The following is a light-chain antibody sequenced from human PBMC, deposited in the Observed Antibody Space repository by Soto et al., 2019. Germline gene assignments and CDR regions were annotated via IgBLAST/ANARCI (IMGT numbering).Light chain of an antibody. CDR3: TQYKSYPFT. CDR2: DAT. CDR1: QGISYY. V-gene: IGKV1-16*02. J-gene: IGKJ3*01. Sequence: DIQITQSPSSLSASVGDRVTITCRASQGISYYLAWFQQEPGKAPKSLIYDATSLQSGVPSKFSGSVSGTNVTRTISSTQPEDFATYYCTQYKSYPFTFGPGTKVYIK.